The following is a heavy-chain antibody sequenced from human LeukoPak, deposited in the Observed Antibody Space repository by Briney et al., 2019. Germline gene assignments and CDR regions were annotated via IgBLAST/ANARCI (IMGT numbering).Heavy chain of an antibody. Sequence: GESLRLSCAASGFTFSSHAMNWVRQAPGKGLEWVSGINGSGGSTYYAHSVKGRFTISRDNSNITLYLQMNSLRAEDTAVYYFAKGRGIVVVTGPDYWGQGTLVTVSS. J-gene: IGHJ4*02. D-gene: IGHD2-21*02. CDR2: INGSGGST. CDR1: GFTFSSHA. CDR3: AKGRGIVVVTGPDY. V-gene: IGHV3-23*01.